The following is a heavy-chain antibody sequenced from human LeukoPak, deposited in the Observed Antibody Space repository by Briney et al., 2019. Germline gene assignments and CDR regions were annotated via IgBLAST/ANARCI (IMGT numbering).Heavy chain of an antibody. Sequence: GGSLRLSCAASGFTFTRYWMIWVRQAPGKGLESGSAISGSGGSTYYADSVKGRFTISRDNSKNTLYLQMNSLRAEDTAVYYCAKARVATPTFDYWGQGTLVTVSS. CDR3: AKARVATPTFDY. CDR2: ISGSGGST. V-gene: IGHV3-23*01. D-gene: IGHD5-12*01. CDR1: GFTFTRYW. J-gene: IGHJ4*02.